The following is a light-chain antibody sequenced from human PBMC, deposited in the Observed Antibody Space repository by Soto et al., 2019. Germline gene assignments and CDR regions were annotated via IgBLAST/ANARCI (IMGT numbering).Light chain of an antibody. V-gene: IGKV3D-15*01. J-gene: IGKJ1*01. CDR1: QTLISRH. CDR2: DAS. CDR3: QQYNNWPPET. Sequence: EIVMTQSPVTLSLSPWEIATLSCRAIQTLISRHLAWYQQKPGQAPRLLIYDASSRATGVPDRFSGSGSGTDFTLTISSLQSEDFAVYYCQQYNNWPPETFGQGTKVDIK.